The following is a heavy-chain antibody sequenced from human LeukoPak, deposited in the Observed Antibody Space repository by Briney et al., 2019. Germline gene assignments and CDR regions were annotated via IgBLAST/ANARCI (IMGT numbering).Heavy chain of an antibody. CDR2: ISYDGSNK. Sequence: WGSLRLSCAASGFTSSSYGMHWVRQAPGKGLEWVAVISYDGSNKYYADSVKGRFTISRDNTKNKVYLQMNSLRAEDTAVYYCAKDTRMTTVTRNYFDYWGQGTLVTVSS. J-gene: IGHJ4*02. V-gene: IGHV3-30*18. CDR1: GFTSSSYG. D-gene: IGHD4-17*01. CDR3: AKDTRMTTVTRNYFDY.